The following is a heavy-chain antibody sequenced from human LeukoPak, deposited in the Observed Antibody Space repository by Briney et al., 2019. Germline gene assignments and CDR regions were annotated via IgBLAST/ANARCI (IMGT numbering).Heavy chain of an antibody. D-gene: IGHD4-23*01. CDR1: GGSISPYY. CDR3: ARERVGGNYADY. J-gene: IGHJ4*02. Sequence: SETLSLTCTVSGGSISPYYWSWVRQSPGKGPEWIAYIFYSGSTNYNPSLKSRVTISLDTSKKQFSLRLSSVTAADTAVYYCARERVGGNYADYWGQGILVTVSS. V-gene: IGHV4-59*01. CDR2: IFYSGST.